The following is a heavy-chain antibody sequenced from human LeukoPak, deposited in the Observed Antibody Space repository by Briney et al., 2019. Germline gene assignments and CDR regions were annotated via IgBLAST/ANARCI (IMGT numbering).Heavy chain of an antibody. J-gene: IGHJ1*01. CDR3: ARGHYYYGSGSYYPAEYFQH. D-gene: IGHD3-10*01. CDR2: INPSGGSA. V-gene: IGHV1-46*01. CDR1: GYTFTSYY. Sequence: ASVKVSCKASGYTFTSYYMHWVRQAPGQGLEWMGIINPSGGSASYAQKFQGRVTMTRDMSTSTVYMELSSLRSEDTAVYYCARGHYYYGSGSYYPAEYFQHWGQGTLVTVPS.